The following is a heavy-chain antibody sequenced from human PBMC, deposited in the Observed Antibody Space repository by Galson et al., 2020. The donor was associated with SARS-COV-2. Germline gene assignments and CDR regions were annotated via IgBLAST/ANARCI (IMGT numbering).Heavy chain of an antibody. CDR1: GVSTSSDY. CDR2: IYYRGTT. V-gene: IGHV4-59*08. CDR3: ARLDRYTSGSALDY. J-gene: IGHJ4*02. D-gene: IGHD3-10*01. Sequence: SQTLSLTCTVSGVSTSSDYWTWIRQPPGKPLEWIGYIYYRGTTNYNPSLKSRVTISVDTSKNQFSLRLSSVTAADTAIYFCARLDRYTSGSALDYWGQGTLVTVSS.